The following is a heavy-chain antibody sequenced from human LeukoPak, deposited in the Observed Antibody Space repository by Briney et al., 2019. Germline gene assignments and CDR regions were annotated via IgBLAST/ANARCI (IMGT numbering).Heavy chain of an antibody. CDR1: GYTFTIYA. CDR2: INAGNGNT. Sequence: ASVNVSFTASGYTFTIYAMHWVRQAPGQRLEWMGWINAGNGNTKYSQKFQGRVTITRDTSASTAYMELSSLRSEDTAVYYCARVGAAAGPYYFDYWGQGTLVTVSS. V-gene: IGHV1-3*01. CDR3: ARVGAAAGPYYFDY. J-gene: IGHJ4*02. D-gene: IGHD6-13*01.